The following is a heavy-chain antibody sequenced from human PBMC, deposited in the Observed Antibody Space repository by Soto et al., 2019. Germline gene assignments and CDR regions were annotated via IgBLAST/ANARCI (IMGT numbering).Heavy chain of an antibody. CDR2: IIPIFGTA. J-gene: IGHJ4*02. CDR1: GGTFSSYA. CDR3: ASPRVATIGYFDY. D-gene: IGHD5-12*01. Sequence: SVKVSCKASGGTFSSYAISWVRQAPGQGLEWMGGIIPIFGTANYAQKFQGRVTITADKSTSTAYMELSSLRSEDTAVYYCASPRVATIGYFDYWGQGTLVTFSS. V-gene: IGHV1-69*06.